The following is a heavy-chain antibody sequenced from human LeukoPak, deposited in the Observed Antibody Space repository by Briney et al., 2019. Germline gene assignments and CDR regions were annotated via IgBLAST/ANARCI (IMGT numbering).Heavy chain of an antibody. CDR2: FDPEDGET. CDR3: APVSKYGSGWYGNYFDY. Sequence: ASLKLSCKVSGYTLTGLSMHWVRQAPGKGLEWMGGFDPEDGETIYAQKFQGRLTMTEDTSTDTAYTELSSLRPEGTAVYYCAPVSKYGSGWYGNYFDYWGQGTLVTVSS. V-gene: IGHV1-24*01. D-gene: IGHD6-19*01. J-gene: IGHJ4*02. CDR1: GYTLTGLS.